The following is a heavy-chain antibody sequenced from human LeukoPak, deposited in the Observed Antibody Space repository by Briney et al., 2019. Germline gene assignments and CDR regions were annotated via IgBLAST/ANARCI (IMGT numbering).Heavy chain of an antibody. D-gene: IGHD3-9*01. CDR1: GYTFTSYD. V-gene: IGHV1-8*01. Sequence: ASVKVSCKASGYTFTSYDINWVRQATGQGLEWMGWMNPNSGNTGYAQKFQGRVTMTRNTSISTAYMELSSLRSEDTAVYYCARAQTYDILTGYYIGGYYFDYWGQGTLVTVSS. CDR3: ARAQTYDILTGYYIGGYYFDY. J-gene: IGHJ4*02. CDR2: MNPNSGNT.